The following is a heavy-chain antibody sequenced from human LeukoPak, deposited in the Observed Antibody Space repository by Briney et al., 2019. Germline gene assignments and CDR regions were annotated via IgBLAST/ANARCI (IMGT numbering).Heavy chain of an antibody. V-gene: IGHV1-18*01. CDR1: GYTFTSYG. J-gene: IGHJ6*02. Sequence: WASVKVSCKASGYTFTSYGISWVRQAPGQGLEWMGWISAYNGNTNYAQELQGRVTMTTDTSTSTAYMELRSLRSDDTAVYYCARDAHPGRITMIVVGSNYYYGMDVWGQGTTVTVSS. D-gene: IGHD3-22*01. CDR2: ISAYNGNT. CDR3: ARDAHPGRITMIVVGSNYYYGMDV.